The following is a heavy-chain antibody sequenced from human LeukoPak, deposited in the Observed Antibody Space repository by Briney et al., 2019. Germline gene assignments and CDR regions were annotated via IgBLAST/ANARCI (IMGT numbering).Heavy chain of an antibody. CDR2: IYYSGSS. Sequence: PSETLSLTCTVSGGSISPNYWTWIRQSPGKGLEWIGYIYYSGSSDYNPSLKSRVTFSLDSSKNQFSLNLTSVTAADTAVYYCARGRLSDYTFWSGYKELDYWGQGTLVTVSS. CDR1: GGSISPNY. V-gene: IGHV4-59*01. CDR3: ARGRLSDYTFWSGYKELDY. D-gene: IGHD3-3*01. J-gene: IGHJ4*02.